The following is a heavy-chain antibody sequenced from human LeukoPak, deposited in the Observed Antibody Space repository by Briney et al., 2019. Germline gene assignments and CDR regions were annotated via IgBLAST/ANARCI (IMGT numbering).Heavy chain of an antibody. CDR1: GYTFTSYG. V-gene: IGHV1-18*01. CDR2: ISAYNGNT. Sequence: AASVKVSCKASGYTFTSYGISWVRQAPGQGLEWMGWISAYNGNTNYAQKLQGRVTMTTDTSTSTAYMELRSLRSDDTAVYYCAGVESAAAGTTYYFDDWGQGTLVTVSS. D-gene: IGHD6-13*01. J-gene: IGHJ4*02. CDR3: AGVESAAAGTTYYFDD.